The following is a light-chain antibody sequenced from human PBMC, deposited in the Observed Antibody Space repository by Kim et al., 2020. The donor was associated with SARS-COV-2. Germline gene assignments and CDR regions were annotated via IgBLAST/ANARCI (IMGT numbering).Light chain of an antibody. V-gene: IGKV3-20*01. CDR3: QQYYSSPLT. Sequence: PPGERATHSCRASQSVGSTFLAWYQQRPGQAPRHLIHGASNRATGIPDRFSGTGSGTDFTLTINGVGPEDFALYYCQQYYSSPLTFGGGTKVDIK. J-gene: IGKJ4*01. CDR2: GAS. CDR1: QSVGSTF.